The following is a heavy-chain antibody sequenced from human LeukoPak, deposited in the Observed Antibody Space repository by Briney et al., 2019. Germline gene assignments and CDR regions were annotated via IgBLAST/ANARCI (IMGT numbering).Heavy chain of an antibody. V-gene: IGHV1-69*05. CDR1: GGTFSSYA. CDR2: IIPIFGTA. D-gene: IGHD3-22*01. J-gene: IGHJ5*02. Sequence: SVKVSCKASGGTFSSYAISWVRQAPGQGLEGMGGIIPIFGTANYAQKFQGRVTITTDESTSTAYMQLSSLRSEDTAVYYCARDGRYYYDSSGPYNWFDPWGQGTLVTVSS. CDR3: ARDGRYYYDSSGPYNWFDP.